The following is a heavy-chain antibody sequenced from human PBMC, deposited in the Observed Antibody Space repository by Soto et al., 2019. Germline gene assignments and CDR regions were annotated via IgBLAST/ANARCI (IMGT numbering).Heavy chain of an antibody. CDR3: ARIEIGSYDY. D-gene: IGHD1-26*01. J-gene: IGHJ4*02. Sequence: EVKLVESGGGLVQPGGSLRLSCAASGFTFRNYCLGWVRQAPGKGLEWVANINEDGSEEYYVDSVRGRFIISRDNARNSLFLQMNSLRAEDTAIYYCARIEIGSYDYWGQGTLVIVSS. CDR2: INEDGSEE. CDR1: GFTFRNYC. V-gene: IGHV3-7*01.